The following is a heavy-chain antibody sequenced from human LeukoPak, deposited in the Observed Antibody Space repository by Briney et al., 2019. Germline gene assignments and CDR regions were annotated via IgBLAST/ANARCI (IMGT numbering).Heavy chain of an antibody. D-gene: IGHD3-22*01. J-gene: IGHJ4*02. Sequence: SVKVSCKASVFTFTSSAVQWVGQAGGRRLEWIGWIVVGSGNKNYAQKVQERVTITRDMSTSTAYMELSSLRSEDTAVYYCAAEGEYDSSVDYWGQGTLVTVSS. V-gene: IGHV1-58*01. CDR1: VFTFTSSA. CDR3: AAEGEYDSSVDY. CDR2: IVVGSGNK.